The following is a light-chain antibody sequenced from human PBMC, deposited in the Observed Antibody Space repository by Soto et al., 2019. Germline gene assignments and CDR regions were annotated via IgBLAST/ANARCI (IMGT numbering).Light chain of an antibody. J-gene: IGKJ1*01. CDR2: DAF. CDR3: QHRRNWPCT. CDR1: QSVSSS. Sequence: EIVLTQSPATLSLSPGERATLSCRARQSVSSSLAWYQQKPGQAPRLLIYDAFNRATGIPDRFSGSGSGTDFTLTISSLEPEDCVVYYCQHRRNWPCTFGQGTKVEI. V-gene: IGKV3-11*01.